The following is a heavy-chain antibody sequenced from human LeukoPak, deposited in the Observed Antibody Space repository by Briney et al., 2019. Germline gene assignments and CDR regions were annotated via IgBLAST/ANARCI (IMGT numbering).Heavy chain of an antibody. Sequence: GASVKVSCKASGYTFTGYCMHWVRQAPGQGLEWMGWINPNSGGTNYAQKFQGRVTMTRDTSISTAYMELSRLRSDDTAVYYCARDPGGFGELFDYWGQGTLVTVSS. D-gene: IGHD3-10*01. CDR3: ARDPGGFGELFDY. CDR1: GYTFTGYC. CDR2: INPNSGGT. V-gene: IGHV1-2*02. J-gene: IGHJ4*02.